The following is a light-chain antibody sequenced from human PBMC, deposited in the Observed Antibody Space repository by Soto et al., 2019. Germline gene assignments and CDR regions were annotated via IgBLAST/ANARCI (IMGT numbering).Light chain of an antibody. CDR2: GAS. J-gene: IGKJ1*01. Sequence: DIVLTQSPGTLSLSPGERATLSCWASQSVSSNYLAWYQQKPGQDPRLLIYGASNRATGIPDRVSRSGSGTDFTLTISRLEPEDFAVYYCQQYGRSPWTFGQGTNVDI. CDR1: QSVSSNY. CDR3: QQYGRSPWT. V-gene: IGKV3-20*01.